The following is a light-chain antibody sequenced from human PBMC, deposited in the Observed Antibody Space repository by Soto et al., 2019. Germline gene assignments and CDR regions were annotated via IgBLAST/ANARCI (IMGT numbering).Light chain of an antibody. J-gene: IGLJ1*01. Sequence: QSALTQPASVSGSPGQSITISCTGTSGDVGSYNVVSWYQQHPGKAPKLMIYEGTKRPSGVSTRFSGSKSGNTASLTISGLQAEDEADYYCCSHAGGSSYVFGSGTKVTVL. CDR3: CSHAGGSSYV. V-gene: IGLV2-23*01. CDR1: SGDVGSYNV. CDR2: EGT.